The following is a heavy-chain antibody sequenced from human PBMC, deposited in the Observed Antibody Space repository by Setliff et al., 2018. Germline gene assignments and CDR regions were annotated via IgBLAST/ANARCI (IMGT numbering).Heavy chain of an antibody. CDR2: IYYNGDT. J-gene: IGHJ6*02. Sequence: LSLTCSVSGGSISGYYWNWLRQTPGKGLEWVGHIYYNGDTKYNPSLQSRVTMSVDTSRNQFSLKLRSVTAADTAVYYCARLSWDGLRYYGLDVWGQGATVTVSS. D-gene: IGHD3-10*01. CDR3: ARLSWDGLRYYGLDV. CDR1: GGSISGYY. V-gene: IGHV4-59*01.